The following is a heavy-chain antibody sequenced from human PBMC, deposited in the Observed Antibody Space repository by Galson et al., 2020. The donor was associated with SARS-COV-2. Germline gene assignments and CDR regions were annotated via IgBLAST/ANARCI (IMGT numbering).Heavy chain of an antibody. CDR1: GFSFSDHY. CDR2: ISASSNYI. Sequence: GESLKISCTASGFSFSDHYINWIRQAPGRGLEWIAYISASSNYINYAEAVKGRFTISRDNAKNSGSLQMTSLRADDTAVYYCARGLSGSGRSVSDFWGQGTLVTVSS. CDR3: ARGLSGSGRSVSDF. J-gene: IGHJ4*02. D-gene: IGHD3-10*01. V-gene: IGHV3-11*03.